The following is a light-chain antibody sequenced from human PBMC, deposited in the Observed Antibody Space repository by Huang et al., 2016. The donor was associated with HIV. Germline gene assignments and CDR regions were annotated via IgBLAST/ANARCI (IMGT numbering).Light chain of an antibody. CDR2: KAS. CDR3: QQYNSLAWT. CDR1: QSISSW. J-gene: IGKJ1*01. Sequence: DIQMTQSPSTLSASVGDRVTITCRASQSISSWLAWYQQKPGKAPNLLIYKASRLESGVPSRFSGSGSGTEFTLTSSSLQPDDFATYYCQQYNSLAWTFGQGTKVEIK. V-gene: IGKV1-5*03.